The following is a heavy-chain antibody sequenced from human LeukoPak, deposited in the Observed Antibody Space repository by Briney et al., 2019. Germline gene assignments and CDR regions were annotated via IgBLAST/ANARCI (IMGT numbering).Heavy chain of an antibody. CDR1: GYTFTDSY. CDR2: INPNSGDP. D-gene: IGHD2-8*01. J-gene: IGHJ6*03. V-gene: IGHV1-2*06. CDR3: ARSAGHCNNGVCFTDYYIDL. Sequence: ASVKVSCKTSGYTFTDSYIHWVRQAPGQALEWMGRINPNSGDPNYPQKFQGRVTMTRDTSISTAYMEMSSLTSDDTAVYYCARSAGHCNNGVCFTDYYIDLWGKGTTVIVSS.